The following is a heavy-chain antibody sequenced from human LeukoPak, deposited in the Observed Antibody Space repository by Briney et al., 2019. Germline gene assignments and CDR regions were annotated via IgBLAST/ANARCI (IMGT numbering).Heavy chain of an antibody. J-gene: IGHJ4*02. CDR3: AKASGYYSRPYDY. CDR1: GFTFSSYA. Sequence: PGGSLRLSCAASGFTFSSYAMSWVHQAPGKGLEWVSAISGSGGSTYYADSVKGRFTISRDNSKNTLYLQMNSLRAEDTAVYYCAKASGYYSRPYDYWGQGTLVTVSS. CDR2: ISGSGGST. D-gene: IGHD3-22*01. V-gene: IGHV3-23*01.